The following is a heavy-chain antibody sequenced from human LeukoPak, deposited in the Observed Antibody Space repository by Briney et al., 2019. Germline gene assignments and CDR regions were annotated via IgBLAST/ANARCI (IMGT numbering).Heavy chain of an antibody. CDR3: TRSSTASSLPTYN. J-gene: IGHJ4*02. V-gene: IGHV4-38-2*01. Sequence: KTSETLSLTCAVSGYSISTGYYWGWSRPSPGEGLEWIGIIYHSGITHYNPSLQGRVTLSVDTPKHPSSLNLNSLPAAHLAVSYCTRSSTASSLPTYNSGEGT. CDR2: IYHSGIT. D-gene: IGHD3-16*01. CDR1: GYSISTGYY.